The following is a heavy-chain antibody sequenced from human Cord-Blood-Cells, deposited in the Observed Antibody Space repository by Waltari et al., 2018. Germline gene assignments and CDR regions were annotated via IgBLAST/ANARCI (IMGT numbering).Heavy chain of an antibody. CDR1: GGSISSYY. CDR2: IYYSGST. D-gene: IGHD3-22*01. V-gene: IGHV4-59*08. CDR3: ARQPDDSSGYYYAFDI. J-gene: IGHJ3*02. Sequence: QVQLQESGPGLVKPSETLSLTCTVSGGSISSYYWSWIRQPPGKGLEWIGYIYYSGSTNSNPSLKSRVTISVDTSKNQFSLKLSSVTAADTAVYYCARQPDDSSGYYYAFDIWGQGTMVTVSS.